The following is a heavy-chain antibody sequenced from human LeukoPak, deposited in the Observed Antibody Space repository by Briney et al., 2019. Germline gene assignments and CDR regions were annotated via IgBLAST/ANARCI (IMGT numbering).Heavy chain of an antibody. D-gene: IGHD3-10*01. CDR1: GYSISSGYY. CDR3: ARGDSRRGHDAFDI. V-gene: IGHV4-38-2*02. J-gene: IGHJ3*02. Sequence: PSETLSLTCTVSGYSISSGYYWGWIRQPPGKGLEWIGSIYHSGSTYYNPSLKSRVTISVDTSKNQFSLKLSSVTAADTAVYYCARGDSRRGHDAFDIWGQGTMVTVSS. CDR2: IYHSGST.